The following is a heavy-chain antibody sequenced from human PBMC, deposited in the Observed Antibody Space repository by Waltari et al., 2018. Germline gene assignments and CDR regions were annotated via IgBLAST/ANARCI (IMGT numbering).Heavy chain of an antibody. CDR1: GGSISSGGYS. J-gene: IGHJ4*02. D-gene: IGHD1-20*01. Sequence: QLQLQESGSGLVKPSQTLSLTCAVSGGSISSGGYSWRWIRQQPGKGLEWNGYIYHSGSTYYNPSLKSRVTISVDRSKNQFSLKLSSVTAADTAVYYCAGTNWTLDYWGQGTLVTVSS. CDR3: AGTNWTLDY. CDR2: IYHSGST. V-gene: IGHV4-30-2*01.